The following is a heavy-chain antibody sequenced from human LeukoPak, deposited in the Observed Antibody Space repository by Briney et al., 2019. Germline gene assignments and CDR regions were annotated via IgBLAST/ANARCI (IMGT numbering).Heavy chain of an antibody. CDR2: IYYSGST. J-gene: IGHJ4*02. Sequence: SETLSLTCTVSGGSISSSSYYWGWIRQPPGKGLEWIGSIYYSGSTYYNPSLKSRVTISVDTSKNQFSLKLSSVTAADTAVYYCARRSSSWGFLDYWGQGTLVTVSS. D-gene: IGHD6-13*01. V-gene: IGHV4-39*01. CDR1: GGSISSSSYY. CDR3: ARRSSSWGFLDY.